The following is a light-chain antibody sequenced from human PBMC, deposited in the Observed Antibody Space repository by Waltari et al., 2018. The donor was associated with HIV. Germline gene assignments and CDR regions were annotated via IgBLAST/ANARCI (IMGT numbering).Light chain of an antibody. Sequence: QSALSQPASVSGSPGQSITLSCNGTNSDIGASDYVSWYQKFPDRAPRLLIYGFKKRPSGVATRCSCAKAANTSSLTISGLQLEDEADFYCASLSHSLTLVVFGGGTHLTVL. CDR2: GFK. J-gene: IGLJ2*01. V-gene: IGLV2-14*03. CDR1: NSDIGASDY. CDR3: ASLSHSLTLVV.